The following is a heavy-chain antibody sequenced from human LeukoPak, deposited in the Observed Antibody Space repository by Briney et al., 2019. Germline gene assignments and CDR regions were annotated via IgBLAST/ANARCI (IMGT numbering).Heavy chain of an antibody. Sequence: GGFLRLSCSASGFTFSSYAMHLVRQAPGKGLEYVSAISSNGGSTYYADSVKGRFTNSRDNSKNTLYLQMSSLRAEDTAVYYCVKDGGYSYGWGNLDYWGQGTLVTVSS. V-gene: IGHV3-64D*06. CDR2: ISSNGGST. CDR1: GFTFSSYA. D-gene: IGHD5-18*01. CDR3: VKDGGYSYGWGNLDY. J-gene: IGHJ4*02.